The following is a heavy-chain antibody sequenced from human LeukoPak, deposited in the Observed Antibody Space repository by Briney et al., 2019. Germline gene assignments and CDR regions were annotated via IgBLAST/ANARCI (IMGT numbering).Heavy chain of an antibody. Sequence: GGSLRLSCAASGFTFSSYEMNWVRQAPGKGLEWVSYISSSGSTIYYADSVKGRFTTSRDNAKNTLYLQMNSLRAEDTAVYYCARLTKYNDYVWGSYRYTGFDYWGQGTLVTVSS. J-gene: IGHJ4*02. CDR2: ISSSGSTI. V-gene: IGHV3-48*03. CDR1: GFTFSSYE. CDR3: ARLTKYNDYVWGSYRYTGFDY. D-gene: IGHD3-16*02.